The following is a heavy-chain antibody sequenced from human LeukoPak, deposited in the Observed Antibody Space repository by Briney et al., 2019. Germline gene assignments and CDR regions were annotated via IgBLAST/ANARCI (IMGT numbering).Heavy chain of an antibody. D-gene: IGHD5-24*01. J-gene: IGHJ4*02. CDR1: GFTFSSYG. CDR3: AKARRDGYNTFDY. Sequence: PGRSLRLSCAASGFTFSSYGMHWVRQAPGKGLEWVAVISYDGSNKYYADSVKGRFTISRDNSKNTLYLQMNSLRAEDTAVYYCAKARRDGYNTFDYWGQGTLVTASS. V-gene: IGHV3-30*18. CDR2: ISYDGSNK.